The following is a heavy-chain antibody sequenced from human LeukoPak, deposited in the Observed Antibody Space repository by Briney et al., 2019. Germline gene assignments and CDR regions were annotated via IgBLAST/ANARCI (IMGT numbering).Heavy chain of an antibody. V-gene: IGHV3-23*01. J-gene: IGHJ4*02. CDR2: ISGSGGST. D-gene: IGHD2-2*01. CDR3: ARDKGYCSSTSCYLLDY. CDR1: GFTFSSYA. Sequence: PGGSLRLSCAASGFTFSSYAMSWVRQAPGKGLEWVSAISGSGGSTYYADSVKGRFTISRDNSKNTLYLQMNSLRAEDTAVYYCARDKGYCSSTSCYLLDYWGQGTLVTVSS.